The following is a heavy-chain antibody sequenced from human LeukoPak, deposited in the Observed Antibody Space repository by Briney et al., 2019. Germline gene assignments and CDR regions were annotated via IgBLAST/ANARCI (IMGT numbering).Heavy chain of an antibody. CDR2: IGPTGSDR. CDR3: ATETNGRHYDY. J-gene: IGHJ4*02. D-gene: IGHD1-14*01. CDR1: GLTFSTSG. Sequence: GGSLRLSCTASGLTFSTSGFNWVRQAPGKGLEWVASIGPTGSDRYHADSIKGRFTISRDNANNFLYLQMNSLRAEDTAVYYSATETNGRHYDYWGQGTLLTVSS. V-gene: IGHV3-21*06.